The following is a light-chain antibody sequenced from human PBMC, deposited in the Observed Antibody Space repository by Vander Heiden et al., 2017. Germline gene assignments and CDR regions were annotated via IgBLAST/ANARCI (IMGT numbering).Light chain of an antibody. J-gene: IGLJ2*01. CDR2: RTN. CDR1: SNNVGNQG. Sequence: QAGLTQPPSVSKGLRQTATLTCTGNSNNVGNQGAAWLQQHQGHPPRLLSYRTNHPPSGISERFSSSRSENTAAPTITGLQPEDEADDYCSAWDNSLSDHVVFGGGTKLTVL. CDR3: SAWDNSLSDHVV. V-gene: IGLV10-54*04.